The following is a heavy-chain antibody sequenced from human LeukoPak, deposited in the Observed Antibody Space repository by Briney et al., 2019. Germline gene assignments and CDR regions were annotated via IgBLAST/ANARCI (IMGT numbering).Heavy chain of an antibody. CDR1: RGSFSGYY. CDR2: INHSGST. CDR3: ARCAGYCISTSCYKGQRLRRLGYFQH. V-gene: IGHV4-34*01. Sequence: PSETLSLTCAVYRGSFSGYYWSWIRQPPGKGLDWIGEINHSGSTNYNPSLNSRVTISVDPSKTQFSLKLSSVSAADTAVYCCARCAGYCISTSCYKGQRLRRLGYFQHWGQGTLVTVSS. J-gene: IGHJ1*01. D-gene: IGHD2-2*02.